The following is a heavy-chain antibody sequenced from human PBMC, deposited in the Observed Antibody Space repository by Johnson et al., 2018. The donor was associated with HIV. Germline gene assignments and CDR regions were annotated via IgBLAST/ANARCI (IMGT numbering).Heavy chain of an antibody. CDR1: GFTFSNYA. Sequence: QVQLVESGGGVVQPGRSLRLSCPASGFTFSNYAMHWVRQAPGKGLEWVAVISYDGSNKYYADTVKGRFTISRDNSKNTLYLQMNSLRAADTAVYYCAKELALYSSGYGGDAFDIWGQGTMVTVSS. CDR3: AKELALYSSGYGGDAFDI. V-gene: IGHV3-30-3*01. CDR2: ISYDGSNK. J-gene: IGHJ3*02. D-gene: IGHD6-19*01.